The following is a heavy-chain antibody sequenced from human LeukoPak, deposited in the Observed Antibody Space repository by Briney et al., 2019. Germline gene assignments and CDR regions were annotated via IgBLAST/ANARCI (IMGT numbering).Heavy chain of an antibody. J-gene: IGHJ3*02. V-gene: IGHV4-39*07. CDR2: MYYSGST. CDR1: GGSIRRSSYY. Sequence: SETLSLTCTVSGGSIRRSSYYWGWIRQPPGKGLEWIGSMYYSGSTYYNPSLKSRVTISVDTSKNQFSLKLSSVTAADTAVYYCARPSLEVDSGYYDAFDIWGQGTMVTVSS. D-gene: IGHD3-22*01. CDR3: ARPSLEVDSGYYDAFDI.